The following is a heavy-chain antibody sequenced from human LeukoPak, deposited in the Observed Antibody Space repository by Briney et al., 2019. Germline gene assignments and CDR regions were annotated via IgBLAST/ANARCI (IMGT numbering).Heavy chain of an antibody. Sequence: GESLKISCKGSGYSFTSYWIGWVRQMPGKGLEWMGIIYPGDSDTRYSPSFQGQVTISADKSISTAYLQWSSLKASDTAMYYCARHGRIQLWLRRSDYYYGMDVWGQGTKVTVSS. J-gene: IGHJ6*02. CDR1: GYSFTSYW. D-gene: IGHD5-18*01. V-gene: IGHV5-51*01. CDR2: IYPGDSDT. CDR3: ARHGRIQLWLRRSDYYYGMDV.